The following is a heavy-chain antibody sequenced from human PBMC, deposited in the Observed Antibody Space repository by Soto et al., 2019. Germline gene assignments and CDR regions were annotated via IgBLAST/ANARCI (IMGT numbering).Heavy chain of an antibody. D-gene: IGHD3-9*01. J-gene: IGHJ6*02. CDR3: ARDHRAILRYFDWADYGMDV. Sequence: PGGSLRLSCAASGFTFSSYWMSWVRQAPGKALEWVANIKQDGSEKYHVDSVKGRFTISRDNVKNSLYLQMNSLRAEDTAVYYCARDHRAILRYFDWADYGMDVWGQGTTVTVSS. V-gene: IGHV3-7*03. CDR2: IKQDGSEK. CDR1: GFTFSSYW.